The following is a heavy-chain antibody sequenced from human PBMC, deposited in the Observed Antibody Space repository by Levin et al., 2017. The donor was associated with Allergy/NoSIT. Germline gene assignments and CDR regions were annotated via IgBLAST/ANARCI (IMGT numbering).Heavy chain of an antibody. CDR3: ARGGGAVLRFLEWAYFDY. V-gene: IGHV1-69*01. CDR2: IIPIFGTA. J-gene: IGHJ4*02. CDR1: GGTFSSYA. D-gene: IGHD3-3*01. Sequence: KISCKASGGTFSSYAISWVRQAPGQGLEWMGGIIPIFGTANYAQKFQGRVTITADESTSTAYMELSSLRSEDTAVYYCARGGGAVLRFLEWAYFDYWGQGTLVTVSS.